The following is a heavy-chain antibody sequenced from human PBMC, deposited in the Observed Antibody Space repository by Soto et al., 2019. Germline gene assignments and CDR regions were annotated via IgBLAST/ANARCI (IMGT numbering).Heavy chain of an antibody. V-gene: IGHV3-48*01. D-gene: IGHD3-10*01. J-gene: IGHJ4*02. Sequence: GGSLRLSCAASGFTFSSYSMNWVRQAPGKGLEWVSYISSSSSTIYYADSVKGRFTISRDNAKNSLYLQMNSLRAEDTAVYYCARGAMVRGVIITTDFDYWGQGTLVTVSS. CDR3: ARGAMVRGVIITTDFDY. CDR2: ISSSSSTI. CDR1: GFTFSSYS.